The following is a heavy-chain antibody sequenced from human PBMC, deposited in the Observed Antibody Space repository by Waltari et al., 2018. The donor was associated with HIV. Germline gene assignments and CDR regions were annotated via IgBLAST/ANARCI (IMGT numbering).Heavy chain of an antibody. V-gene: IGHV3-53*01. Sequence: EVQLVQSGGGLIQPGGSLRLSCAASGFTVSSQYMSWVRQAPGKGLGWVSVIYSGGNTCCADSVKGRFTSSRDNSKNTRYLKLNSLRAEDSAVYYCARDLGSSSWYNYYYGMDVWGQGTTVTVS. D-gene: IGHD6-13*01. J-gene: IGHJ6*02. CDR3: ARDLGSSSWYNYYYGMDV. CDR1: GFTVSSQY. CDR2: IYSGGNT.